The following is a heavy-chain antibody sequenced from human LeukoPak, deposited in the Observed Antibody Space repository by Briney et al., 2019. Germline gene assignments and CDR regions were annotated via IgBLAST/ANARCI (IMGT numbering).Heavy chain of an antibody. V-gene: IGHV3-30*02. CDR1: GFTFSSYG. J-gene: IGHJ4*02. CDR2: IWYDGSNK. Sequence: GGSLRLSCAASGFTFSSYGMHWVRQAPGKGLEWVAVIWYDGSNKYYADSVKGRFTISRDNSKNTLSLQMNSLRAEDTAVYYCAKGQYCTSSSCSLLHFDFWGQGTLVTVSS. D-gene: IGHD2-2*01. CDR3: AKGQYCTSSSCSLLHFDF.